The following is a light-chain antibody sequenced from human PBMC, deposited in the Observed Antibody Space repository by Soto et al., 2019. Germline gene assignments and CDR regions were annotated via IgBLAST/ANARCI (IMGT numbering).Light chain of an antibody. Sequence: QSVLTQPPSASGTPGQRVTISCSGSSSKIGSNTVNWYQQLPGTAPKLLIDSNNQRPSGVPDRFSGTKSGTSASLASSGLQSEDEADYYCAAWDDSLNGPVFGGGTKLTVL. J-gene: IGLJ2*01. V-gene: IGLV1-44*01. CDR1: SSKIGSNT. CDR3: AAWDDSLNGPV. CDR2: SNN.